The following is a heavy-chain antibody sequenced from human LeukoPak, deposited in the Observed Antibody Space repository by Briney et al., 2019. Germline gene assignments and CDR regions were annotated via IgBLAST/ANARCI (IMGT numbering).Heavy chain of an antibody. J-gene: IGHJ5*02. CDR2: ISYDGSNK. CDR1: GFTFSSYA. V-gene: IGHV3-30*04. Sequence: PGGSLRLSCAASGFTFSSYAMHWVRQAPGKGLEWVAVISYDGSNKYYADSVKGRFTISRDNSKNTLYLQMNSLRAEDTAVYYCASFGDYSSSWYGDNWFDPWGQGTQATISS. CDR3: ASFGDYSSSWYGDNWFDP. D-gene: IGHD6-13*01.